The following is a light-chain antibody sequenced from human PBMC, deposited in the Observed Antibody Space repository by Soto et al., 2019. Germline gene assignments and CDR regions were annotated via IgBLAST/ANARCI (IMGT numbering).Light chain of an antibody. V-gene: IGKV3-20*01. J-gene: IGKJ1*01. CDR1: QSVTSNY. CDR3: QQYGSSGT. Sequence: EIVLTQSPGTLSSSPGERATLSCRASQSVTSNYLAWYQQKRGQAPRLLIWGASIRATDLPDRFSGGGSGTDFTLTISRLEAEDFAVYYCQQYGSSGTFGQGTKVDIK. CDR2: GAS.